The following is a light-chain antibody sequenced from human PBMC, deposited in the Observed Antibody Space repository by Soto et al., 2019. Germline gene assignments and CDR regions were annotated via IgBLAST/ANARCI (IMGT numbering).Light chain of an antibody. J-gene: IGKJ3*01. CDR3: QKYKSAPYT. Sequence: DIQMTQSPSTLSASVGDRVTITCRASQSISSWLAWYQQKPGKAPNLLIYGASTLQSGVPSRFSGSGSGTDFTLTITSLQPEDVATYYCQKYKSAPYTFGPGTKVDI. V-gene: IGKV1-27*01. CDR1: QSISSW. CDR2: GAS.